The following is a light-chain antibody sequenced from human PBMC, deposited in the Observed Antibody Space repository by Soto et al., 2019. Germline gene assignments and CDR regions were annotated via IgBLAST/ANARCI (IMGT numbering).Light chain of an antibody. Sequence: QSALTQPASVSGSPGQSITISCTGTSSDIGSYNLVSWYQQHPGKAPKLIIYEVTERPSGISNRFSGSKSGTTASLTISGLQAEDEADYYCCSYSFSDSFRYVFGTGNKLTVL. CDR1: SSDIGSYNL. CDR2: EVT. V-gene: IGLV2-23*02. CDR3: CSYSFSDSFRYV. J-gene: IGLJ1*01.